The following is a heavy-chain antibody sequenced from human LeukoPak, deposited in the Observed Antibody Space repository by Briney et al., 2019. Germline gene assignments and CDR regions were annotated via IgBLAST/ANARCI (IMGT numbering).Heavy chain of an antibody. V-gene: IGHV4-59*01. D-gene: IGHD3-9*01. Sequence: SETLSLTCTVSGGSISSYYWSWIRQPPGKGLEWIGYIYYSGSTNYNPSLTSRVTLSMDTSKNQFSLRLSSVTAADTAVYYCARGALRYFDWLKKDYYYMDVWGKGTTVTISS. CDR2: IYYSGST. CDR3: ARGALRYFDWLKKDYYYMDV. CDR1: GGSISSYY. J-gene: IGHJ6*03.